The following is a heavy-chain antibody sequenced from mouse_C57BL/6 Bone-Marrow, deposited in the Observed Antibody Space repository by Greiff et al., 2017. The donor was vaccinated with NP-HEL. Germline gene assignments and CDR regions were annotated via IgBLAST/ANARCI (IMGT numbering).Heavy chain of an antibody. V-gene: IGHV1-72*01. J-gene: IGHJ4*01. CDR3: ARGGDLLWLRRAGYYAMDY. Sequence: QVQLQQPGAELVKPGASVKLSCKASGYTFTSYWMHWVKQRPGRGLEWIGRIDPNSGGTKYNEKFKSKATLTVDKPSSTAYMQLSILTSEDSAVYYCARGGDLLWLRRAGYYAMDYWGQGTSVTVSS. D-gene: IGHD2-2*01. CDR1: GYTFTSYW. CDR2: IDPNSGGT.